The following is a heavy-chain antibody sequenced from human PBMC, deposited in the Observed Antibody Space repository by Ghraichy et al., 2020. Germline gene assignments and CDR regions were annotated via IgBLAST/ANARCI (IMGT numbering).Heavy chain of an antibody. CDR3: ARGQSGGSSGYYDAFDI. J-gene: IGHJ3*02. D-gene: IGHD3-22*01. Sequence: SETLSLTCAVYGGSFSGYYWSWIRQPPGKGLEWIGEINHSGSTNYNPSLMSRVTISVDTSKNQFSLKLSSVTAADTAVYYCARGQSGGSSGYYDAFDIWGQGTMVTVSS. CDR2: INHSGST. V-gene: IGHV4-34*01. CDR1: GGSFSGYY.